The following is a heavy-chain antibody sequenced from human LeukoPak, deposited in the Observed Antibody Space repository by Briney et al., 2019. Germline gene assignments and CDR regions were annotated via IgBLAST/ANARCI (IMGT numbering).Heavy chain of an antibody. V-gene: IGHV3-30*02. CDR1: GFTFSSYG. Sequence: GGSLRLSCAASGFTFSSYGMHWVRQAPGKGLEWVAFIRYDGSNKYYADSVKGRFTISRDNSKNTLYLQMNSLRAEDTAVYYCARLYGSGSLGDYWGQGTLVTVSS. D-gene: IGHD3-10*01. J-gene: IGHJ4*02. CDR3: ARLYGSGSLGDY. CDR2: IRYDGSNK.